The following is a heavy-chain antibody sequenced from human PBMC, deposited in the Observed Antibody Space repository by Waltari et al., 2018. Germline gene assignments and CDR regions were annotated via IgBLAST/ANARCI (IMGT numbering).Heavy chain of an antibody. CDR3: AKGPDSSGYYSNWFDP. CDR1: GVALRNQG. J-gene: IGHJ5*02. Sequence: QVQLVESGGGVVQPGGSLRLYGAASGVALRNQGIHWVRQATGKGLDWVAFIWSDETNKHYADSVQGRFTISRDNSKNTVFLQMNSLRTEDTAVYYCAKGPDSSGYYSNWFDPWGQGILVTVSS. D-gene: IGHD3-22*01. V-gene: IGHV3-30*02. CDR2: IWSDETNK.